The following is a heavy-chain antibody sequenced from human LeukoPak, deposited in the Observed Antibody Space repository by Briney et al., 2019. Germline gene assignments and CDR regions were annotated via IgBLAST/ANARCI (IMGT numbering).Heavy chain of an antibody. CDR1: GFTFSSYA. D-gene: IGHD6-13*01. J-gene: IGHJ5*02. CDR2: ISGSGGST. Sequence: GGSLRLSCAASGFTFSSYAMSWVRQAPGKGLEWISAISGSGGSTYYADSVKGRFTISRDNSKNTLYLQMNSLRAEDTAVYYCAKDHKYSSSWYLKDPWGQGTLVTVSS. V-gene: IGHV3-23*01. CDR3: AKDHKYSSSWYLKDP.